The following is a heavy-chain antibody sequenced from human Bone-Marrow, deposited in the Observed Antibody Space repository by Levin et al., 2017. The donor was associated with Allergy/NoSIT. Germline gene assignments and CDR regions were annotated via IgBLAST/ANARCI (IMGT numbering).Heavy chain of an antibody. V-gene: IGHV3-11*01. D-gene: IGHD6-19*01. Sequence: LSLTCAASGFTFSDYYMSWIRQAPGKGLEWVSYISSSGTTIYYADSVKGRFTISRDNAKNSLYLQMNSLRAEDTAVYYCARDPRSSGWYYGDWGQGTLVTVSS. CDR1: GFTFSDYY. CDR3: ARDPRSSGWYYGD. CDR2: ISSSGTTI. J-gene: IGHJ4*02.